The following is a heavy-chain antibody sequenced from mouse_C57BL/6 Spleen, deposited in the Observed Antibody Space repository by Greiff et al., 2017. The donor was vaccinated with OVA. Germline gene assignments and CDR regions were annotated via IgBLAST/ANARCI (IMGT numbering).Heavy chain of an antibody. V-gene: IGHV5-9-1*02. CDR3: TGGSSAWFAY. Sequence: EVMLVESGEGLVKPGGSLKLSCAASGFTFSSYAMSWVRQTPEKRLEWVAYISSGGDYIYYADTVKGRFTISRDNARNTLYLQMSSLKSEDTAMYYCTGGSSAWFAYWGQGTLVTVSA. J-gene: IGHJ3*01. D-gene: IGHD1-1*01. CDR1: GFTFSSYA. CDR2: ISSGGDYI.